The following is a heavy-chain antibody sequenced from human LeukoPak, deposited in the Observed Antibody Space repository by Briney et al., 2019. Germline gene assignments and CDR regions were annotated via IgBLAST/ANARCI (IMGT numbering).Heavy chain of an antibody. Sequence: GGSLRLSCAASGFTFSSYSMHWVRQAPGKGLEWVAVISYDGSNKYYADSVKGRFTISRDNSKNTLYLQMNSLRAEDTAVYYCARSTVTKHYFDYWGQGTLVTVSS. CDR1: GFTFSSYS. D-gene: IGHD4-17*01. J-gene: IGHJ4*02. CDR3: ARSTVTKHYFDY. CDR2: ISYDGSNK. V-gene: IGHV3-30-3*01.